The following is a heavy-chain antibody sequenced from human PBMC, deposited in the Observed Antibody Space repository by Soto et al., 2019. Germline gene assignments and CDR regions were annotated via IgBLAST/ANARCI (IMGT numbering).Heavy chain of an antibody. D-gene: IGHD1-20*01. Sequence: PGGSLSLSCAASGFPFSSYSMNWVRQAPGKGLEWVSYISSSSSSTIYYADSVKGRFTISRDNAKNSLYLQMNSLRDEDTAVYYCASIFITGLHYYYYCGMDVWGQGTTVTSP. V-gene: IGHV3-48*02. CDR2: ISSSSSSTI. CDR1: GFPFSSYS. CDR3: ASIFITGLHYYYYCGMDV. J-gene: IGHJ6*02.